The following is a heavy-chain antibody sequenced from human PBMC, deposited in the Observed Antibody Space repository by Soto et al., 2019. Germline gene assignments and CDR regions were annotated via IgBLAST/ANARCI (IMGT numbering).Heavy chain of an antibody. Sequence: GGSLRLSCAASGFTFSSYWMSWVRQAPGKGLEWVANIKQDGSEKYYVDSVKGRFTISRDNAKNSLYLQMNSLRAEDTAVYYCARDPAVAGIGGYYYYYMDVWGKGTTVTVSS. CDR2: IKQDGSEK. CDR3: ARDPAVAGIGGYYYYYMDV. CDR1: GFTFSSYW. D-gene: IGHD6-19*01. V-gene: IGHV3-7*01. J-gene: IGHJ6*03.